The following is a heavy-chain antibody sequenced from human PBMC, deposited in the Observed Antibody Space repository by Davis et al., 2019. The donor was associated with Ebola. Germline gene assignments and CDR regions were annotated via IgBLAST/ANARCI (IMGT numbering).Heavy chain of an antibody. CDR1: GFTVSSNY. CDR3: ARGVRGHYGDYGVYYFDY. J-gene: IGHJ4*02. CDR2: IYSGGST. D-gene: IGHD4-17*01. V-gene: IGHV3-66*01. Sequence: GESLKISCAASGFTVSSNYMSWVRQAPGKGLEWVSVIYSGGSTYYADSVKGRFTISRDNSKNTLYLQMNSLRAEDTAVYYCARGVRGHYGDYGVYYFDYWGQGTLVTVSS.